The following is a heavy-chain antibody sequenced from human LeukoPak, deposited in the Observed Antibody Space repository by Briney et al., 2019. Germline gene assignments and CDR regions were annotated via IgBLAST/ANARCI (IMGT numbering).Heavy chain of an antibody. V-gene: IGHV1-69*13. CDR2: IIPIFGTA. CDR3: ARRLAYCGGDCYHTLGY. J-gene: IGHJ4*02. CDR1: GGTFSGYA. Sequence: SVKVSCKASGGTFSGYAISWVRQAPGQGLEWMGGIIPIFGTANYAQKFRGRVTITADESTSTAYMELSSLRSEDTAVYYCARRLAYCGGDCYHTLGYWGQGTLVTVSS. D-gene: IGHD2-21*02.